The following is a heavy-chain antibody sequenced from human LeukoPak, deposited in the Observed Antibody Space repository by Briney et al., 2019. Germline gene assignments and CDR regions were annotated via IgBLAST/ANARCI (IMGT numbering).Heavy chain of an antibody. J-gene: IGHJ4*02. CDR3: ARGTWSSSIDY. V-gene: IGHV4-30-4*01. D-gene: IGHD6-6*01. CDR1: GGSISSGYYY. Sequence: SQTLSLTCTVSGGSISSGYYYWSWIRQPPGKGLEYIGYIYYGGTYYNLSLKSRVTISVDTSKNQFSLKLSSVTAADTAVYYCARGTWSSSIDYWGQGTLVTVSS. CDR2: IYYGGT.